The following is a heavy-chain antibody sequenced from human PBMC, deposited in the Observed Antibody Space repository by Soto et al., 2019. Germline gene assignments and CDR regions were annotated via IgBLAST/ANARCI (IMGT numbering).Heavy chain of an antibody. CDR1: GGSFSGYY. V-gene: IGHV4-34*01. D-gene: IGHD2-15*01. Sequence: QVQLQQWGAGLLKPSETLSLTCAVYGGSFSGYYWSWIRQPPGKGLEWIGEINHSGSTNYNPSLRSRVTISVDTSKNQFSRKLSSVTAADTSVYDCASHQIDCSGGSCYLGGFDYWGQGTLVTVSS. J-gene: IGHJ4*02. CDR3: ASHQIDCSGGSCYLGGFDY. CDR2: INHSGST.